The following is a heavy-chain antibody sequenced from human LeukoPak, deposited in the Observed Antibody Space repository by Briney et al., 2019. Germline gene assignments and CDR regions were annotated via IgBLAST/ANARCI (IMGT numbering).Heavy chain of an antibody. D-gene: IGHD4-17*01. CDR3: AKDPGDYGDNDAFDI. V-gene: IGHV3-23*01. CDR2: LSGSGGST. Sequence: QPGGSLRLYCAASGFTFSCYAMSWVRQAPGKGLEWVSALSGSGGSTYYADSVKGRFTISRDNSKNTLYLQMNSLRAEDTAVYYCAKDPGDYGDNDAFDIWGQGTMVTVSS. J-gene: IGHJ3*02. CDR1: GFTFSCYA.